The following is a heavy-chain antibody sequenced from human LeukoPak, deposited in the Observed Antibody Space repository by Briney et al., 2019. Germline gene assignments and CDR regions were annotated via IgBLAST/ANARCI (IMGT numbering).Heavy chain of an antibody. J-gene: IGHJ6*03. CDR2: VYYNGST. CDR3: ARDGYGSGSYYNGYYSYYMDV. CDR1: GGSISSYY. V-gene: IGHV4-59*01. Sequence: KPSETLSLTCTVSGGSISSYYWSWIRQPPGKGLEWIGYVYYNGSTSYNPSLKSRVTISVDTSKNQFSLKLRSVTAADTAVYYCARDGYGSGSYYNGYYSYYMDVWGKGTTVTVSS. D-gene: IGHD3-10*01.